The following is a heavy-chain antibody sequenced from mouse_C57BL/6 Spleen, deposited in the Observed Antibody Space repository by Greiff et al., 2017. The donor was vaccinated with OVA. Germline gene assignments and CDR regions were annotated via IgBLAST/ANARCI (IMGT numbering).Heavy chain of an antibody. Sequence: DVKLVESGGGLVKPGGSLKLSCAASGFTFSDYGMHWVRQAPEKGLEWVAYISSGSSTIYYADTVKGRFAISRDNAKSTLFLQMTSLESEDTAMYYCAKHYYDCEWYYFVYWGQGTTHTVSS. V-gene: IGHV5-17*03. CDR1: GFTFSDYG. CDR3: AKHYYDCEWYYFVY. CDR2: ISSGSSTI. J-gene: IGHJ2*01. D-gene: IGHD2-4*01.